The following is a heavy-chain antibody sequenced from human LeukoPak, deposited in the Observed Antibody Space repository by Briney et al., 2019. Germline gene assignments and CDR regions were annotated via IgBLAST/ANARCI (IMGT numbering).Heavy chain of an antibody. CDR3: AKRNLGNIDY. J-gene: IGHJ4*02. Sequence: GGSLRLSCAASGFTFSNYGMHWVRQAPGKGLEWLAVISYDGSNKYYADSVKGRFTVSRDNSKNTLYLQMNSLRAEDTAVYYCAKRNLGNIDYWGQGTLVTVSS. CDR1: GFTFSNYG. V-gene: IGHV3-30*18. D-gene: IGHD3-16*01. CDR2: ISYDGSNK.